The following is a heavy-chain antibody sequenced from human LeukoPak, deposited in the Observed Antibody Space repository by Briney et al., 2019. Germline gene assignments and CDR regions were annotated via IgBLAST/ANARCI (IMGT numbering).Heavy chain of an antibody. CDR2: ISTYNGNT. CDR3: ARDGRLPMGGRANYFDS. CDR1: GCTFTSHG. Sequence: ASVKVSCKASGCTFTSHGISWVRQAPGQGLEWMGWISTYNGNTNYAQKLQGRVSMTTDTSTSTAYMDLRSLRSDDTAVYYCARDGRLPMGGRANYFDSWGQGTLVIVSS. V-gene: IGHV1-18*01. D-gene: IGHD1-26*01. J-gene: IGHJ4*02.